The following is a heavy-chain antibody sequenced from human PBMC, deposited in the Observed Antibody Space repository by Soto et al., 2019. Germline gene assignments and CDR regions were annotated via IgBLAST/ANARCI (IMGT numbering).Heavy chain of an antibody. Sequence: PGGSLRLSCAASGFTFSSYAMSWVRQAPGKGLEWVSAISGSGGSTYYADSVKGRSTISRDNSKNTLYLQMNSLRAEDTAVYYCAKDVYSIGWFDPWGQGTLVTVSS. CDR1: GFTFSSYA. V-gene: IGHV3-23*01. CDR2: ISGSGGST. D-gene: IGHD3-3*02. J-gene: IGHJ5*02. CDR3: AKDVYSIGWFDP.